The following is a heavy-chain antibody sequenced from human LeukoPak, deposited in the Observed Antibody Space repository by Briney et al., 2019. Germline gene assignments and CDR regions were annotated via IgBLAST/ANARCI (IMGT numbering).Heavy chain of an antibody. CDR1: GFSFSSYW. V-gene: IGHV3-7*01. CDR2: IKQDESEK. CDR3: ARDPYSGGYGAYYYYYMDV. J-gene: IGHJ6*03. D-gene: IGHD6-19*01. Sequence: GGSLRLSCEASGFSFSSYWMSWVRLAPGKGPEWVANIKQDESEKYSVDSVKGRFIISRDNAENSLYLQMNSLRDEDTAVYYCARDPYSGGYGAYYYYYMDVWGKGTTVTVSS.